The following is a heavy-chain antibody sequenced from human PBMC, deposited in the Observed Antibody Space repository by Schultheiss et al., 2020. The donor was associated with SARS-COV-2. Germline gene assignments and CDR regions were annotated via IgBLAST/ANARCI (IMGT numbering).Heavy chain of an antibody. CDR1: GFTFSSYA. CDR2: ISYDGSNK. CDR3: ARFGGTMVRGGYGMDV. Sequence: GESLKISCAASGFTFSSYAMHWVRQAPGKGLEWVAVISYDGSNKYYADSVKGRFTISRDNSKNTLYLQMNSLRAEDTAVYYCARFGGTMVRGGYGMDVWGQGTTVTVSS. V-gene: IGHV3-30-3*01. D-gene: IGHD3-10*01. J-gene: IGHJ6*02.